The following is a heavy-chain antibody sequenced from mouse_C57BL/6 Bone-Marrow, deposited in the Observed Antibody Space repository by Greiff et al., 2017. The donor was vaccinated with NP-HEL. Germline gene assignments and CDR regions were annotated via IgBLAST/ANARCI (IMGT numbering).Heavy chain of an antibody. V-gene: IGHV5-12*01. J-gene: IGHJ3*01. CDR3: ARPAY. CDR1: GFTFSDYY. Sequence: EVKVEESGGGLVQPGGSLKLSCAASGFTFSDYYMYWVRQTPEKRLEWVAYISNGGGSTYYPDTVKGRFTISRDNAKNTLYLQMSRLKSEDTAMYYCARPAYWGQGTLVTVSA. CDR2: ISNGGGST.